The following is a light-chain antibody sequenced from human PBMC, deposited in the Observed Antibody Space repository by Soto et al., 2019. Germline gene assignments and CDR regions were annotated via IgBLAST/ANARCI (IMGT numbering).Light chain of an antibody. CDR1: SSDVGSHNY. CDR2: EVT. J-gene: IGLJ1*01. Sequence: QSVLTQPASVSGSPGQSITISCTGSSSDVGSHNYVSWYQQHPGKAPKLMIYEVTKRPSGVSNRFSGSKSGNTASLTISGLQAEDEADYYCSSYTFTSTLYVFGTGTKSPS. CDR3: SSYTFTSTLYV. V-gene: IGLV2-14*01.